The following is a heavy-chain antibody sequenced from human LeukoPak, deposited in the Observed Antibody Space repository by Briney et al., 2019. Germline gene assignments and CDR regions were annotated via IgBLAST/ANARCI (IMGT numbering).Heavy chain of an antibody. CDR3: ARPRDDIVVVPAANNWFDP. CDR2: IYTSGST. Sequence: PSETLSLTCTVSGGSISSSSYYWGWIRQPAGKGLEWIGRIYTSGSTNYNPSLKSRVTISVDTSKNQFSLKLSSVTAADTAVYYCARPRDDIVVVPAANNWFDPWGQGTLVTVSS. D-gene: IGHD2-2*01. V-gene: IGHV4-61*02. J-gene: IGHJ5*02. CDR1: GGSISSSSYY.